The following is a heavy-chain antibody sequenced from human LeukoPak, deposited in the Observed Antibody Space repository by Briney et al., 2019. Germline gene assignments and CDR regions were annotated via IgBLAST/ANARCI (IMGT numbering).Heavy chain of an antibody. CDR1: GFTFSDYG. CDR2: IWYDGTNK. CDR3: ARTRYNSGGGDY. Sequence: GGSLRLSCAVSGFTFSDYGMHSVRQAPGKGLEWVAVIWYDGTNKYYAASVGGRFTISRDNSKNTLYLQMTRMRAADTAVYYCARTRYNSGGGDYWGQGTPVTVSP. J-gene: IGHJ4*02. D-gene: IGHD6-19*01. V-gene: IGHV3-33*01.